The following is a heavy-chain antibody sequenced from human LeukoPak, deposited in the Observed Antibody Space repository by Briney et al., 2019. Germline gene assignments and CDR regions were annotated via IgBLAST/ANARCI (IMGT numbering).Heavy chain of an antibody. Sequence: GRSLRLSCTASGFTFGDYAMSRVRQAPGKGLEWVGFIRSKAYGGTTEYAASVKGRFTISRDDSKSIAYLQMNSLKTEDTAVYYCTRDLKNLGNYYYYGMDVWGKGTTVTVSS. D-gene: IGHD1-7*01. CDR1: GFTFGDYA. V-gene: IGHV3-49*04. J-gene: IGHJ6*04. CDR3: TRDLKNLGNYYYYGMDV. CDR2: IRSKAYGGTT.